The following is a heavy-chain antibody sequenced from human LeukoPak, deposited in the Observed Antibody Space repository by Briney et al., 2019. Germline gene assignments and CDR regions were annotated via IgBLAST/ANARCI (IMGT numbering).Heavy chain of an antibody. D-gene: IGHD6-6*01. CDR3: ARKDSSSSRIGLFGFDP. Sequence: TSETLSLTCTVSGGSISGSFWHWIRQPPGKGLEWMGYVFDSGTTAYNPSLKSRVTISVDTSKSQFSLKLSSVTAADTAVYYCARKDSSSSRIGLFGFDPWGQGTLVTVSS. CDR2: VFDSGTT. J-gene: IGHJ5*02. V-gene: IGHV4-59*01. CDR1: GGSISGSF.